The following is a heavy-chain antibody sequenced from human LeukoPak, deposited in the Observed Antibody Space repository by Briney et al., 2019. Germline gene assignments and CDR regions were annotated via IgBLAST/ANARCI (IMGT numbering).Heavy chain of an antibody. D-gene: IGHD6-19*01. Sequence: GGSLRLSCAASGFTFSSYGMHWVRQAPGKGLEWVSAIYSGGKTYYADSVKGRFTISRDNSKNTLYLQMNSLRVEDTAVYYCARDGSSGWSHDYWGQGALVTVAS. CDR2: IYSGGKT. J-gene: IGHJ4*02. CDR3: ARDGSSGWSHDY. V-gene: IGHV3-66*01. CDR1: GFTFSSYG.